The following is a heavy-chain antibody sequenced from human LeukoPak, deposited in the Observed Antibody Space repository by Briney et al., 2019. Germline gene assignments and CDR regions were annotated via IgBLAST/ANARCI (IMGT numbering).Heavy chain of an antibody. CDR3: ARTYDSSGFQY. D-gene: IGHD3-22*01. J-gene: IGHJ4*02. CDR1: GYTFTSYG. Sequence: ASVKVSCKASGYTFTSYGISWVRQAPGQGLEWMGSVNPGGGSTTYAQNFQGRVTMTRVTSTNTVYMELSSLRSEDTAVYYCARTYDSSGFQYWGQGTLVTVSS. CDR2: VNPGGGST. V-gene: IGHV1-46*01.